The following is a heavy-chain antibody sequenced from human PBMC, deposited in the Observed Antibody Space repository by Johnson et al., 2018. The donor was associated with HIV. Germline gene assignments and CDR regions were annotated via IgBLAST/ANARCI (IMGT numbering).Heavy chain of an antibody. CDR1: EFTFSRFA. CDR2: IRSKAYGGTT. V-gene: IGHV3-49*04. J-gene: IGHJ3*02. CDR3: ARGGYRSGWFHDAFDI. D-gene: IGHD6-19*01. Sequence: VQLVESGGGVVRPGRSLRLSCAACEFTFSRFAMHWVRQAPGKGLEWVGFIRSKAYGGTTEYAASVKGRFTISRSESKNTLYRQMNSLRAEDTAVYYCARGGYRSGWFHDAFDIWGQGTMVTVSS.